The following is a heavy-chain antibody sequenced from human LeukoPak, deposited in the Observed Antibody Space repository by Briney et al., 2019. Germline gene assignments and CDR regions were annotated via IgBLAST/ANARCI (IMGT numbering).Heavy chain of an antibody. Sequence: PGGSLRLSCAASGFTFSNAWMSWVRQAPGKGLEWVGRIKSKTDGGTTDYAAPVKGRFTISRDDSKNTLYLQMNSLKTEDTAVYYCTTDWSVATMGAFDYWGQGTLVTVSS. CDR3: TTDWSVATMGAFDY. CDR1: GFTFSNAW. CDR2: IKSKTDGGTT. V-gene: IGHV3-15*01. D-gene: IGHD5-12*01. J-gene: IGHJ4*02.